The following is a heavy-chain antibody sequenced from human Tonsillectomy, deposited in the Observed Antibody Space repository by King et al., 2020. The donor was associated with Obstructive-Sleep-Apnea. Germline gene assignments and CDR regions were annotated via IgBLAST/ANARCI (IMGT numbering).Heavy chain of an antibody. CDR3: ARDVDTGSWFDP. CDR2: IRNKANSYTT. J-gene: IGHJ5*02. V-gene: IGHV3-72*01. Sequence: VQLGESGGGLVQPGGSLRLSCAASGFIFSDHYMDWVRQAPGKGLEWVGRIRNKANSYTTEYAASVKGRFTISRDDSKNSLYLQMNSLKAEDTAVYYCARDVDTGSWFDPWGQGTLVTVSS. D-gene: IGHD5-18*01. CDR1: GFIFSDHY.